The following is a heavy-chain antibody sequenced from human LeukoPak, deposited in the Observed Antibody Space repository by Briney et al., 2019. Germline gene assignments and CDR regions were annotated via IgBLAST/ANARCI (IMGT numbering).Heavy chain of an antibody. CDR1: GGSISSYY. D-gene: IGHD3-22*01. J-gene: IGHJ4*02. Sequence: SETLSLTCTVSGGSISSYYWSWIRQPPGKGLEWIGYIHYSGSTNYNPSLKSRVTISVDTSKNQFSLKLSSVTAADTAVYYCARSQYYYDSSGYSLDYWGQGTLVTVSS. CDR3: ARSQYYYDSSGYSLDY. V-gene: IGHV4-59*01. CDR2: IHYSGST.